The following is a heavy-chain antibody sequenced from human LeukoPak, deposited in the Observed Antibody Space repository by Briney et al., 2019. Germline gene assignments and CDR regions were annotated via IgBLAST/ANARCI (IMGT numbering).Heavy chain of an antibody. CDR1: GGSISSGGYY. Sequence: SETLSLTCTVSGGSISSGGYYWSWIRQPAGKGLEWIGRIYNSGSTNYNPSLKSRVTISVDKSKNQFSLKLSSVTAADTAVYYCARNCGGDCYPSLHDAFDIWGQGTMVTVSS. J-gene: IGHJ3*02. CDR3: ARNCGGDCYPSLHDAFDI. V-gene: IGHV4-61*02. D-gene: IGHD2-21*02. CDR2: IYNSGST.